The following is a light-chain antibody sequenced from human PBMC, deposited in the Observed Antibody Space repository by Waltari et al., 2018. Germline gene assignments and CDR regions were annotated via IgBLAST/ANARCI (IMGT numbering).Light chain of an antibody. J-gene: IGLJ3*02. CDR3: SSYTSSSTLHV. CDR2: EFS. CDR1: SSDVGSYNS. V-gene: IGLV2-14*01. Sequence: QSALTQPASVSGSPGQSITISCAGTSSDVGSYNSVSWSQHHPGKAPKLKIYEFSNRPSGLSNRFACSKSGNTASLTISGLQAEDEADYYCSSYTSSSTLHVFGGGTKLTVL.